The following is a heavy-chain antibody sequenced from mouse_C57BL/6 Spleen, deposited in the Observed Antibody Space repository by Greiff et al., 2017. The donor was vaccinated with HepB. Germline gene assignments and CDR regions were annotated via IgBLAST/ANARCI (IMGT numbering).Heavy chain of an antibody. J-gene: IGHJ3*01. D-gene: IGHD2-14*01. CDR1: GFTFSDYG. CDR2: ISSGSSTI. Sequence: EVKLMESGGGLVKPGGSLKLSCAASGFTFSDYGMHWVRQAPEKGLEWVAYISSGSSTIYYADTVKGRFTISRDNAKNTLFLQMTSLRSEDTAMYYCARDTTGSRRFAYWGQGTLVTVSA. V-gene: IGHV5-17*01. CDR3: ARDTTGSRRFAY.